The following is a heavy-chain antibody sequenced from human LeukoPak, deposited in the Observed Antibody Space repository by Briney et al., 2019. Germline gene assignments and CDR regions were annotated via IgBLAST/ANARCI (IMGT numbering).Heavy chain of an antibody. D-gene: IGHD2-8*02. CDR2: IYYSGST. CDR1: GCSISSGGYY. J-gene: IGHJ5*02. V-gene: IGHV4-31*03. Sequence: SETLSLTCTVSGCSISSGGYYWSWIRQHPGKGLEWIGCIYYSGSTYYNPALKSRVTISVDTSKNQFSLKLSSVTDADTAVYYCARASRGVNNWFDPWGQGTLVTVSS. CDR3: ARASRGVNNWFDP.